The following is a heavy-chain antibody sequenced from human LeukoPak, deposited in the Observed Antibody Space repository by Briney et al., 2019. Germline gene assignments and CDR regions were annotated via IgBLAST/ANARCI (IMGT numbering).Heavy chain of an antibody. D-gene: IGHD1-26*01. Sequence: GGSLRLSCAASGFTFSSYAMSWVRQAPGKGLEWVSAISGSGGSTYYADSVKGRFTISRDNSKNTLYLQMNSLRAEDTAVYYCATMPSGSYRQYYFDYWGQGTLVTVSS. CDR3: ATMPSGSYRQYYFDY. J-gene: IGHJ4*02. CDR1: GFTFSSYA. CDR2: ISGSGGST. V-gene: IGHV3-23*01.